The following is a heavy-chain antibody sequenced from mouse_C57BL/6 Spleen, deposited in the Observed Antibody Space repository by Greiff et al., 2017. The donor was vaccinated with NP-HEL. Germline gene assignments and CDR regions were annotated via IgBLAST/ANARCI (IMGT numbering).Heavy chain of an antibody. CDR2: ISYDGSN. CDR3: AREGLRSYWYFDV. D-gene: IGHD2-4*01. V-gene: IGHV3-6*01. CDR1: GYSITSGYY. J-gene: IGHJ1*03. Sequence: EVKLQESGPGLVKPSQSLSLTCSVTGYSITSGYYWNWIRQFPGNKLEWMGYISYDGSNNYNPSLKNRISITRDTSKNQFFLKLNSVTTEDTATYYCAREGLRSYWYFDVWGTGTTVTVSS.